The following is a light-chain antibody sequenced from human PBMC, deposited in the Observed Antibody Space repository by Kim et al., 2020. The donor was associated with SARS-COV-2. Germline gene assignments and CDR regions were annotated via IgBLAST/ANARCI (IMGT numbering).Light chain of an antibody. Sequence: EIVMTQSPATLSVSPGERATLSCRASQSVRSKLAWYQQKPGQAPRLLIYGATTRATGIPARFSGSGSGTEFTLTISSLQSEDFALYYCQQYNYWPELFGQGTKVDIK. CDR3: QQYNYWPEL. CDR2: GAT. J-gene: IGKJ1*01. CDR1: QSVRSK. V-gene: IGKV3-15*01.